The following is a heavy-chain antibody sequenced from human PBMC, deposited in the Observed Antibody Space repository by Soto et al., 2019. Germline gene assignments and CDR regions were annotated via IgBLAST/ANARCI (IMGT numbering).Heavy chain of an antibody. V-gene: IGHV3-23*01. CDR1: GFTFSYYA. D-gene: IGHD6-19*01. Sequence: GGSLRLSCVASGFTFSYYAMGWVRQAAGKGLEWVSVIDNSGGTTYYTDSVKGRFTISRGNSKNTLYLQMSSLRAEDTAIYYCAKDATRSDGWYYFDYWGQGTLVTVSS. CDR2: IDNSGGTT. J-gene: IGHJ4*02. CDR3: AKDATRSDGWYYFDY.